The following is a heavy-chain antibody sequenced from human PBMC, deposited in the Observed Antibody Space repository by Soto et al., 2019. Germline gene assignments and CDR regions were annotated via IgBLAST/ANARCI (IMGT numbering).Heavy chain of an antibody. V-gene: IGHV3-30-3*01. CDR1: GFTFSSYA. CDR2: ISYDGSNK. D-gene: IGHD2-21*02. J-gene: IGHJ4*02. CDR3: LGDPLDYSDY. Sequence: GGSLRLSCAASGFTFSSYAMHWVRQAPGKGLEWVAVISYDGSNKYYADSVKGRFTISRDNSKNTLYLQMNSLRAEDTAVYYCLGDPLDYSDYWGQGTLVTVSS.